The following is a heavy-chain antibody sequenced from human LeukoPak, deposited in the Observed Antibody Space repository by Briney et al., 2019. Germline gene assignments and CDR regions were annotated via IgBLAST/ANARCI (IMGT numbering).Heavy chain of an antibody. J-gene: IGHJ3*02. CDR3: ATVIFVYTAFDI. CDR2: IKPKHDGATT. CDR1: GFPFANTW. D-gene: IGHD3-16*02. V-gene: IGHV3-15*01. Sequence: GGSLRLSCSASGFPFANTWMTWVRQAPGKGLEWAGRIKPKHDGATTDYAAPVKGRFTISRDDTKNTLFLQMTSLNAEDSGVYFCATVIFVYTAFDIWGQGTVVTVSS.